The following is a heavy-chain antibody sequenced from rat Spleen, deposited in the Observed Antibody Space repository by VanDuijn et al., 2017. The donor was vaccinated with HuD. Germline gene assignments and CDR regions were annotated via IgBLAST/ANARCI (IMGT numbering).Heavy chain of an antibody. CDR2: ISPGGGNT. D-gene: IGHD1-12*01. CDR1: GFTFNNYY. J-gene: IGHJ2*01. V-gene: IGHV5-25*01. CDR3: TRGTYYRH. Sequence: EVQLVESGGGLVQPGRSMKLSCAASGFTFNNYYMAWVRQAPTKGLEWVASISPGGGNTYYRDSVKGRFTISRDIAKSTLYLQMNSLRSEDTATYYCTRGTYYRHWGQGVMVTVSS.